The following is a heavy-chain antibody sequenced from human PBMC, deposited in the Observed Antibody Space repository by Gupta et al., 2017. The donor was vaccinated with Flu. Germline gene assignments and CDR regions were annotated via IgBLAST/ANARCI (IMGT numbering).Heavy chain of an antibody. CDR1: GFTFNRYN. Sequence: EVQLVESGGGLVKPGVSLRLSCVTSGFTFNRYNMNWVRQAPGKGLEWVSSISDDSRHIHYADSVKGRFTISRDNAKNSLFLQMNSLRDEDTGVYFCAGDEGVTEMRYYGMDVWGQGTTVTVSS. CDR3: AGDEGVTEMRYYGMDV. V-gene: IGHV3-21*01. J-gene: IGHJ6*02. CDR2: ISDDSRHI. D-gene: IGHD3-16*01.